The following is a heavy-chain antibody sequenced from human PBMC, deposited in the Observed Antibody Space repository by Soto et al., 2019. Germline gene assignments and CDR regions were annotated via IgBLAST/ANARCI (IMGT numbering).Heavy chain of an antibody. J-gene: IGHJ4*02. V-gene: IGHV4-4*07. CDR2: IYTSWSP. CDR3: ARDRYGDNDY. D-gene: IGHD4-17*01. CDR1: GGSISSYY. Sequence: SGALSLTCPVSGGSISSYYWSWIRQPAGKRLVWIGRIYTSWSPNYNPSLKSRVTMSVDTAKNQFSLKLSSVTAAEAAVYYCARDRYGDNDYWGQGTVVTVYS.